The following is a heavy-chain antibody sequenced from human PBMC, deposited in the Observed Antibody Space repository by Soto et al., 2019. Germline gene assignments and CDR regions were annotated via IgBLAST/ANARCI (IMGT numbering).Heavy chain of an antibody. D-gene: IGHD6-13*01. J-gene: IGHJ4*02. CDR1: GFTFDDYT. CDR2: ISWDGGST. CDR3: AKDTNQYSSSWFFPCDY. V-gene: IGHV3-43*01. Sequence: GGSLRLSCAASGFTFDDYTMHWVRQAPGKGLEWVSLISWDGGSTYYADSVKGRFTISRDNSKNSLYLQMNSLRTEDTALYYCAKDTNQYSSSWFFPCDYWGQGTLVTVSS.